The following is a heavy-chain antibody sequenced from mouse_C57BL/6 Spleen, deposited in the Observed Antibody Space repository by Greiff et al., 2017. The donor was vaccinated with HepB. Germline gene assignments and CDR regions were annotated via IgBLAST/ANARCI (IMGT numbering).Heavy chain of an antibody. D-gene: IGHD2-3*01. V-gene: IGHV1-20*01. CDR1: GYSFTGYF. CDR3: ARSSDGYYGGFAY. J-gene: IGHJ3*01. Sequence: EVHLVESGPELVKPGDSVKISCKASGYSFTGYFMNWVMQSHGKSLEWIGRINPYNGDTFYNQKFKGKATLTVDKSSSTAHMELRSLTSEDSAVYYCARSSDGYYGGFAYWGQGTLVTVSA. CDR2: INPYNGDT.